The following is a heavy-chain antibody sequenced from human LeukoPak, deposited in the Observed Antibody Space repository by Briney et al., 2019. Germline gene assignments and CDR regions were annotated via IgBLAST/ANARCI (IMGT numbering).Heavy chain of an antibody. V-gene: IGHV3-23*01. Sequence: GGSLRLSCAASGFSFSSYAMAWVRQAPGKGLEWVSTISGSGGSTHYADSVKGRFTISRDNSKNTLYLQMNSLRAEDTAVYYYAKDPYYYDSSGYGYGMDVWGQGTTVTVSS. J-gene: IGHJ6*02. CDR1: GFSFSSYA. D-gene: IGHD3-22*01. CDR3: AKDPYYYDSSGYGYGMDV. CDR2: ISGSGGST.